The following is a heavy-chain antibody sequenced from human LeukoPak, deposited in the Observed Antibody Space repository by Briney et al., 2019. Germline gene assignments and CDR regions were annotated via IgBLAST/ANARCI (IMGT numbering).Heavy chain of an antibody. D-gene: IGHD5-12*01. CDR1: GFTFSGFA. J-gene: IGHJ4*02. CDR2: ISGNGGST. Sequence: GGSLRLSCAASGFTFSGFAMSWIRQAPGKGLEWVSAISGNGGSTYYADSVKSRFTISRDNSKNTLYLQMNTLSAEDTAVYYCERDTGIVAPSIPLDYWGKGTLVTVSS. V-gene: IGHV3-23*01. CDR3: ERDTGIVAPSIPLDY.